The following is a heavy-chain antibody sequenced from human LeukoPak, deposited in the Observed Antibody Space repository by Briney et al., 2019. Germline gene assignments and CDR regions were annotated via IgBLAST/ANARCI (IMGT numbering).Heavy chain of an antibody. CDR2: ISSSSSYI. J-gene: IGHJ4*02. D-gene: IGHD3-16*02. CDR1: GFTFSSYW. Sequence: GGSLRLSCAASGFTFSSYWMHWVRQAPGKGLEWVSSISSSSSYIYYADSVRGRFTISRDNAKNSLYLQMNSLRAEDTAVYYCARDQDYVWGSYRSQGYWGQGTLVTVSS. V-gene: IGHV3-21*01. CDR3: ARDQDYVWGSYRSQGY.